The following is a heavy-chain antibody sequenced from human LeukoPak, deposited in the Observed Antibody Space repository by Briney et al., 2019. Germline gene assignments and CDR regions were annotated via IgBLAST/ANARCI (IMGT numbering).Heavy chain of an antibody. CDR1: GFTFDDYA. Sequence: SGGSLRLSCAASGFTFDDYAMHWVHQAPGKGLAWVFLISGDGGSTYYADSVKGRFTISRDNSKNSLYLQMNSLRTEDTALYYFANEQPTVTSYYFDYWGQGTVATVSS. CDR2: ISGDGGST. V-gene: IGHV3-43*02. J-gene: IGHJ4*02. D-gene: IGHD4-17*01. CDR3: ANEQPTVTSYYFDY.